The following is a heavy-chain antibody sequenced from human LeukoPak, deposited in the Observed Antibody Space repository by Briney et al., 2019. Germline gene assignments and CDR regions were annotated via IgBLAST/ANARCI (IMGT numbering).Heavy chain of an antibody. V-gene: IGHV3-30-3*01. CDR3: ARDGMPLGHTGGWFDP. CDR2: ISYDGNSK. D-gene: IGHD7-27*01. CDR1: GFTLNINA. J-gene: IGHJ5*02. Sequence: GGSLRLSCAASGFTLNINAMPWVRQAPGKGLEWVAVISYDGNSKYYADSVKGRITISRDNSKNTLYLQMNSLRPDYTSVYYLARDGMPLGHTGGWFDPWGQGTLVTVSS.